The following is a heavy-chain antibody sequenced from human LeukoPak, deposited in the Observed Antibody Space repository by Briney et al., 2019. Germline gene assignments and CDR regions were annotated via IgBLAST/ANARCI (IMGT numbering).Heavy chain of an antibody. CDR1: GDSIYTGDYY. CDR2: LFYSGNM. D-gene: IGHD5/OR15-5a*01. J-gene: IGHJ4*02. Sequence: KPSETLSLTCTVSGDSIYTGDYYWAWIRQPPGKELEWIGSLFYSGNMYYNPSLKSRVTMSVDTSQNQFSLNLNFVTAADTAVYYCARENMVSTRDFDWWGQGTLVTVST. V-gene: IGHV4-39*07. CDR3: ARENMVSTRDFDW.